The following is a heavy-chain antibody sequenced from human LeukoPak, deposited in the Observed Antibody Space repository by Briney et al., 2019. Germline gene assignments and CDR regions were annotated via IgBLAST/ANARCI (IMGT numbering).Heavy chain of an antibody. Sequence: PGGSLRLSCAASGFTFSSYTRNWVRQAPGKGLEWVSSISSSNDYIYYIDSVKGRFTISRDNAKNSLYLQMNSLRAEDTAVYYCVRNSRYDFQFGYYYYDLDVWGQGTTVTVSS. CDR3: VRNSRYDFQFGYYYYDLDV. J-gene: IGHJ6*02. D-gene: IGHD5-12*01. V-gene: IGHV3-21*01. CDR2: ISSSNDYI. CDR1: GFTFSSYT.